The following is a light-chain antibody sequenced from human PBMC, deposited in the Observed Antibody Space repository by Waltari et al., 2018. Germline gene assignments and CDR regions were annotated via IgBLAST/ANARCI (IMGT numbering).Light chain of an antibody. Sequence: YDLAQPFSVSVSPGQTATITCSGDVLAEKYVRWFQQRPGQSPILILYKDTERPSGIPGLFSGSSSGSTVTLTIRGALPEDEADYHCHAAADNNWFFGGGTKLTVL. CDR3: HAAADNNWF. J-gene: IGLJ2*01. CDR1: VLAEKY. V-gene: IGLV3-27*01. CDR2: KDT.